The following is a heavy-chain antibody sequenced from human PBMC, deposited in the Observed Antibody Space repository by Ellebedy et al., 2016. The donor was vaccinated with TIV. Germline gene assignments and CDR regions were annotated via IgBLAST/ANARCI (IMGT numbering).Heavy chain of an antibody. V-gene: IGHV3-21*01. CDR2: ICASGAYR. J-gene: IGHJ4*02. CDR1: GFAFSTYS. CDR3: AREKSGQKWNDGFDS. Sequence: PGGSLRLSCAASGFAFSTYSMNRVRQVPGKGLEWVSSICASGAYRYHADSMEGRFTIFRDNAKNSLYLQMNSLRADDTAVYYCAREKSGQKWNDGFDSWGQGTLVTVSS. D-gene: IGHD1-1*01.